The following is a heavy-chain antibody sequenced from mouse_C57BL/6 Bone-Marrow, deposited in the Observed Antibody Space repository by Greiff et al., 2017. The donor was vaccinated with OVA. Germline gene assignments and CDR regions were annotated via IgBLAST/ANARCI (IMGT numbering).Heavy chain of an antibody. CDR1: GYSITSGYY. CDR2: ISYDGSN. V-gene: IGHV3-6*01. J-gene: IGHJ4*01. Sequence: DVKLMESGPGLVKPSQSLSLTCSVTGYSITSGYYWNWIRQFPGNKLEWMGYISYDGSNNYNPSLKNRISITRDTSKNQFFLKLNSVTTEDTATYYCARGNWDAMDYWGQGTSVTVSS. CDR3: ARGNWDAMDY. D-gene: IGHD4-1*01.